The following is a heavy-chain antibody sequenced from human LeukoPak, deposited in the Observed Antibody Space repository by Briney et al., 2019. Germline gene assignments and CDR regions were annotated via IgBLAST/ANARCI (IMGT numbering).Heavy chain of an antibody. CDR1: GFTFSSYA. J-gene: IGHJ4*02. CDR3: AKVPDDFWPEYYFDY. Sequence: PGGSLRLSCAASGFTFSSYAMSWVRQAPGKGLEWDSAISGSGGRTYYADSVKGRFTISRDNSKNTLCLQMNSLRAEDTAVYYCAKVPDDFWPEYYFDYWGQGTLVTVSS. CDR2: ISGSGGRT. D-gene: IGHD3-3*01. V-gene: IGHV3-23*01.